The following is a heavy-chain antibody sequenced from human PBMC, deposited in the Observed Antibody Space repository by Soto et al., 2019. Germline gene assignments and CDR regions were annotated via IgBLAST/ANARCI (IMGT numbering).Heavy chain of an antibody. V-gene: IGHV4-39*01. CDR3: ARHYDILTGYYWAWFDP. J-gene: IGHJ5*02. CDR1: GGSISSSSYY. Sequence: QLQLQESGPGLVKPSETLSLTCTVSGGSISSSSYYWGWIRQPPGKGLEWIGSIYYSGSTYYNPSRKRRFTISVDTSPIQLSLKLRSVTAADTAVYYCARHYDILTGYYWAWFDPWGQGTLVTVSS. D-gene: IGHD3-9*01. CDR2: IYYSGST.